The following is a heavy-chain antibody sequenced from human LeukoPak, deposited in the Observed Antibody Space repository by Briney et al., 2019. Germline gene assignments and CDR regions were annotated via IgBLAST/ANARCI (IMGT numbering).Heavy chain of an antibody. CDR1: GGSISSSSYY. Sequence: ETLSLTCTVSGGSISSSSYYWGWIRQPPGKGLEWIGSIYYSGSTYYNPSLKSRVTISVDTSKNQFSLKLSSVTAADTAVYYCARLREVAAAGTDYFDYWGQGTLVTVSS. D-gene: IGHD6-13*01. V-gene: IGHV4-39*01. CDR2: IYYSGST. CDR3: ARLREVAAAGTDYFDY. J-gene: IGHJ4*02.